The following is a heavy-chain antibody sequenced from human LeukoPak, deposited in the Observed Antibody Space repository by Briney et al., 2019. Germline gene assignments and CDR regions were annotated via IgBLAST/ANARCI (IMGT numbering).Heavy chain of an antibody. CDR3: ARGNLYYYDSSGYYFKFDY. CDR1: GGSFSGYY. D-gene: IGHD3-22*01. CDR2: INHSGST. Sequence: PSETLSLTCAVYGGSFSGYYWSWIRQPPGKGLEWMGEINHSGSTNYNPSLKSRVTISVDTSKNQFSLKLSSVTAADTAVYYCARGNLYYYDSSGYYFKFDYWGQGTLVTVSS. V-gene: IGHV4-34*01. J-gene: IGHJ4*02.